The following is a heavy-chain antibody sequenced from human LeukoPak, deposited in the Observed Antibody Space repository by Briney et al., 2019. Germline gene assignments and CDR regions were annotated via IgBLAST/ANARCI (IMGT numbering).Heavy chain of an antibody. CDR2: ISRSGGSI. CDR1: EFTFSSHS. V-gene: IGHV3-21*01. CDR3: ARSLKVSAALDVFDI. Sequence: GGSLRLSCAASEFTFSSHSMNWVRQAPGKGLEWVSSISRSGGSIYYADSLKGRFTISRDNTKNSLYLQMNSLRAEDTAVYFCARSLKVSAALDVFDIWGQGTMVTVSS. D-gene: IGHD2-2*01. J-gene: IGHJ3*02.